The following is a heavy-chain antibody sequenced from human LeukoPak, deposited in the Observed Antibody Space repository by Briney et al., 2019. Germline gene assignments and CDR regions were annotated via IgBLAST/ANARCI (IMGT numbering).Heavy chain of an antibody. Sequence: GGSLRLSCAASGFTFSSYWMSWVRQAPGKGLEWVANIRQDGSEKYYVDSVKGRFTISRDNAKSSLYLQMNSLRAEDTAVYYCARDSDYGDYGYWGQGTLVTVSS. CDR2: IRQDGSEK. D-gene: IGHD4-17*01. CDR3: ARDSDYGDYGY. J-gene: IGHJ4*02. V-gene: IGHV3-7*01. CDR1: GFTFSSYW.